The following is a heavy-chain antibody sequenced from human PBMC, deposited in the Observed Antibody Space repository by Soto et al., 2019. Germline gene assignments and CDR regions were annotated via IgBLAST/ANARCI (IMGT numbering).Heavy chain of an antibody. Sequence: GESLKISCKGSGYSFTSYWIGWVRQMPGKGLEWMGIIYPGDSDTRYSPSFQGQVTISADKSISTAYLQWSSLKASDTAMYYCARLYGNDFYYYYYMDVSGKGTTVTVSS. CDR3: ARLYGNDFYYYYYMDV. D-gene: IGHD3-3*01. CDR2: IYPGDSDT. CDR1: GYSFTSYW. J-gene: IGHJ6*03. V-gene: IGHV5-51*01.